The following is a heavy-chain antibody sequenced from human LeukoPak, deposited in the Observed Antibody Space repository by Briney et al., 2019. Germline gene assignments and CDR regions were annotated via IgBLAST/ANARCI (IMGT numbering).Heavy chain of an antibody. Sequence: GGSLRLSCAASGFTFSNYWMSWVRQAPGKGLEWVANIKEDGSEKYYVDSVKGRSTISRDNARNSLYLQMNSLRAEDTAVYYCASGRQLGYWGQGTLVTVSS. V-gene: IGHV3-7*01. D-gene: IGHD6-13*01. CDR2: IKEDGSEK. J-gene: IGHJ4*02. CDR1: GFTFSNYW. CDR3: ASGRQLGY.